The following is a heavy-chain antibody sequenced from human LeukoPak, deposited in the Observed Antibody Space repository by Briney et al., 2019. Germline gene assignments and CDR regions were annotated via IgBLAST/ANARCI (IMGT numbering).Heavy chain of an antibody. V-gene: IGHV3-43*01. CDR1: GFTFDDYT. CDR2: ISWDGGST. Sequence: GGSLRLSCAASGFTFDDYTMHWVRQAPGKGLEWVSLISWDGGSTYYADSVKGRFTISRDNSGNTLYIQMNSLKAEDTAVYYCAKELELRTYYYYYMDVWGKGTTVTVSS. CDR3: AKELELRTYYYYYMDV. D-gene: IGHD1-7*01. J-gene: IGHJ6*03.